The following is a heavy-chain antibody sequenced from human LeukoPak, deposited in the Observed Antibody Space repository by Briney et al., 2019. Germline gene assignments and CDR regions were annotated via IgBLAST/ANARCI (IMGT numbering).Heavy chain of an antibody. CDR1: GYTFTSYD. CDR3: ARGLPQDYYDSSGYYSGGGFDI. Sequence: ASVKVSCKASGYTFTSYDINWVRQSTGQGLEWMGWMNPNSCNTVYAQKFEGRDTITRNTSISAAYMELSSLRSEDTAVYYCARGLPQDYYDSSGYYSGGGFDIWGQGTMVTVSS. D-gene: IGHD3-22*01. CDR2: MNPNSCNT. V-gene: IGHV1-8*03. J-gene: IGHJ3*02.